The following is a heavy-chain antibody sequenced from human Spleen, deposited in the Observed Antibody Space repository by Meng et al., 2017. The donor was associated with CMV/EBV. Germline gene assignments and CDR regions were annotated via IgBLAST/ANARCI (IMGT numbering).Heavy chain of an antibody. CDR2: ISSSGSTI. V-gene: IGHV3-48*03. CDR1: GFTFSSYE. Sequence: GGSLRLSCAAPGFTFSSYEMNWVRQAPGKGLEWVSYISSSGSTIYYADSVKGRFTISRDNSKNTLYLQMGTLRPEDTAVYYCARGYDYLWGSYRPLDYWGQGTQVTVSS. CDR3: ARGYDYLWGSYRPLDY. D-gene: IGHD3-16*02. J-gene: IGHJ4*02.